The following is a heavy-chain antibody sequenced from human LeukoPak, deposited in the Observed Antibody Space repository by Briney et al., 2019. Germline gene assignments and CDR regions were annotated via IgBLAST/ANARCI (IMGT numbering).Heavy chain of an antibody. V-gene: IGHV3-21*01. J-gene: IGHJ4*02. CDR3: ASSGWYNNIDY. CDR2: ISSSSSYI. D-gene: IGHD6-19*01. Sequence: GGSLRISCAASRFTFSSYSMNWVRQAPGKGLEWVSSISSSSSYIYYADSVKGRFTISRDNAKNSLYLQMNSLRAEDTAVYYCASSGWYNNIDYWGQGTLVTVSS. CDR1: RFTFSSYS.